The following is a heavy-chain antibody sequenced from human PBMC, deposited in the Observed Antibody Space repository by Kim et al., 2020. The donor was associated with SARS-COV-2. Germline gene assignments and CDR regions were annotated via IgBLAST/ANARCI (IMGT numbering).Heavy chain of an antibody. D-gene: IGHD3-10*01. CDR1: GFIFSDYY. V-gene: IGHV3-11*01. Sequence: GGSLRLSCAASGFIFSDYYMTWIRQAPGKGLEWVSYISSSGSYVNYADSVKGRFTISRDNAKNSLYLQMSSLRAEDTALYYCARVPFGDLSAYYFDLWDQGTLVTVSS. J-gene: IGHJ4*02. CDR2: ISSSGSYV. CDR3: ARVPFGDLSAYYFDL.